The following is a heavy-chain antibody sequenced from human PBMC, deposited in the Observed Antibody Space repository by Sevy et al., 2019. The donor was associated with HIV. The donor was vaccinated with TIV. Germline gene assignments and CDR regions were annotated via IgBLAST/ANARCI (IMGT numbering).Heavy chain of an antibody. D-gene: IGHD6-19*01. Sequence: ASVKVSCKASGYTFTGHYMHWVRQAPGQGLEWMGRINPKSGGTNYAQKFQGRVTMTRDTSIITAYMELSSLRSDDTAVYYCARADNIGWSTLDAFDLRGQGTMVTVSS. J-gene: IGHJ3*01. CDR3: ARADNIGWSTLDAFDL. CDR2: INPKSGGT. V-gene: IGHV1-2*06. CDR1: GYTFTGHY.